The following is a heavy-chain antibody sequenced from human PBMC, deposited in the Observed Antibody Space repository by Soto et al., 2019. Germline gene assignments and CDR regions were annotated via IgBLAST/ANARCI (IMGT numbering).Heavy chain of an antibody. Sequence: GVCLRLSWVVSGFTFSSYGICCVRQAPGKGLEWVASIWYDGSNIYYGDSVKGRFTLSRDNSKNTLYLQMNSLRVEDTAVYYCVRLWNYVGSATSDAFDIWGQGTMVTVSS. D-gene: IGHD3-10*01. J-gene: IGHJ3*02. CDR3: VRLWNYVGSATSDAFDI. V-gene: IGHV3-33*01. CDR2: IWYDGSNI. CDR1: GFTFSSYG.